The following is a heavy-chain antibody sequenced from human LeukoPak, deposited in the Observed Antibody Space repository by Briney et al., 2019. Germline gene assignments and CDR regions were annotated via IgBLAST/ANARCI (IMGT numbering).Heavy chain of an antibody. CDR2: IYHSGST. CDR1: GGSISSSNW. CDR3: ASRYCSGGSCSRVVDY. D-gene: IGHD2-15*01. J-gene: IGHJ4*02. V-gene: IGHV4-4*02. Sequence: SGTLSLTCAVSGGSISSSNWWSWVRQPPGKGLEWIGEIYHSGSTNCNPSLKSRVTISVDKSKNQFSLKLSSVTAADTAVYYCASRYCSGGSCSRVVDYWGQGTLVTVSS.